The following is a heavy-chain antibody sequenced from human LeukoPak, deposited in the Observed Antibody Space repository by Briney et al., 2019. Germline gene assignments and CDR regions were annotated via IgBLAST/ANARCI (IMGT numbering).Heavy chain of an antibody. J-gene: IGHJ4*02. CDR3: ARGRFTDYDILTQPTNQYYFDY. Sequence: KPSETLSLTCAVYGGSFSGYYWSWIRQPPGKGLEWIGEINHSGSTNYNPSLKSRVTISVDTSKNQFSLKLSSVTAADTAVYYCARGRFTDYDILTQPTNQYYFDYWGQGTLVTVSS. V-gene: IGHV4-34*01. CDR1: GGSFSGYY. CDR2: INHSGST. D-gene: IGHD3-9*01.